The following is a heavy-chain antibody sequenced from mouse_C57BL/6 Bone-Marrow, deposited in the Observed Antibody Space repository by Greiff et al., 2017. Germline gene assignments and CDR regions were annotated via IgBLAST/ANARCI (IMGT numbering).Heavy chain of an antibody. CDR1: GYTFTSYW. Sequence: QVQLQQPGAELVMPGASVKLSCKASGYTFTSYWMNWVKQRPGQGLEWIGEIDPSDSYTNYNQKFKGKSTLTVDKSSSTAYMQLSSLTSEDSAVYYCAREAHYYGSSYAFAYWGQGTLVTVSA. J-gene: IGHJ3*01. V-gene: IGHV1-69*01. D-gene: IGHD1-1*01. CDR2: IDPSDSYT. CDR3: AREAHYYGSSYAFAY.